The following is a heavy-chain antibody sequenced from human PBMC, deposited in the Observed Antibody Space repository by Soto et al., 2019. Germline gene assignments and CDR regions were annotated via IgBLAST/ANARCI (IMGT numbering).Heavy chain of an antibody. CDR3: PRDRTVRGEWFHS. CDR2: ICASGST. V-gene: IGHV4-4*07. Sequence: PXESLSLSSPDSSGSMSNSGWTWIRQPAGKGLGWIWRICASGSTNYNPSLKSRVTMSVDTSKNQFSLNLSSVTAADTAVYYCPRDRTVRGEWFHSWGQGTPVTVSS. J-gene: IGHJ5*01. CDR1: SGSMSNSG. D-gene: IGHD3-10*01.